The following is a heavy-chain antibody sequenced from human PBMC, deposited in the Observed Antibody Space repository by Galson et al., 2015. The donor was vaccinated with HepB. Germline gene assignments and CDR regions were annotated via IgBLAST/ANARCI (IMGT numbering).Heavy chain of an antibody. Sequence: SLRLSCAASGFTFNTYWMSWVRQTPGKGLEWVANIKQDGSVKSYVDSVKGRFTIYRDNAKSSLYLQMNSLRAEDTAVYYCARDPGGDYEVFDYWGQGALVTVSS. CDR3: ARDPGGDYEVFDY. J-gene: IGHJ4*02. V-gene: IGHV3-7*03. CDR2: IKQDGSVK. D-gene: IGHD4-17*01. CDR1: GFTFNTYW.